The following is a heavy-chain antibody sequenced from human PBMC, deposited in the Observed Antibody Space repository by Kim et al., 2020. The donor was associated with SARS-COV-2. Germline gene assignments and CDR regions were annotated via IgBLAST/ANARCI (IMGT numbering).Heavy chain of an antibody. CDR2: INHSGST. V-gene: IGHV4-34*01. CDR1: GGSFSGYY. J-gene: IGHJ5*02. Sequence: SETLSLTCAVYGGSFSGYYWSWIRQPPGKGLEWIGEINHSGSTNYNPSLKSRVTISVDTSKNQFSLKLSSVTAADTAVYYCARYSRIAAAVTDWFDPWGQGTLVTVSS. CDR3: ARYSRIAAAVTDWFDP. D-gene: IGHD6-13*01.